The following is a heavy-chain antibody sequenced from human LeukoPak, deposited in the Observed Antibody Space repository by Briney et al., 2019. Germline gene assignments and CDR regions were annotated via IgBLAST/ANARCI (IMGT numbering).Heavy chain of an antibody. D-gene: IGHD1-14*01. V-gene: IGHV3-9*01. CDR1: GFTFDDYA. CDR2: ISWNSGSI. Sequence: GRSLRLSCAASGFTFDDYAMHWVRQAPGKGLEWVSGISWNSGSIGCADSVKGRFTISRDNAKNSLYLQMNSLRAEDTALYYCAKDLNGWVITGFDYWGQGTLVTVSS. J-gene: IGHJ4*02. CDR3: AKDLNGWVITGFDY.